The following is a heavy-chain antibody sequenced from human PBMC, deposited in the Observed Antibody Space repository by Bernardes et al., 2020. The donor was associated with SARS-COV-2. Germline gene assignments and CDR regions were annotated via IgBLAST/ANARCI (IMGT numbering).Heavy chain of an antibody. J-gene: IGHJ4*02. V-gene: IGHV4-39*01. CDR3: ARYSRGWASDY. CDR2: IYYSGST. CDR1: GGSISSSSYY. D-gene: IGHD6-19*01. Sequence: SETLSLTCTVSGGSISSSSYYWGWIRQPPGKGLEWIGSIYYSGSTYYNPSLKSRVTISVDTSKNQFSLKLSSVTAADTAVYYCARYSRGWASDYWGQGTLVTVSS.